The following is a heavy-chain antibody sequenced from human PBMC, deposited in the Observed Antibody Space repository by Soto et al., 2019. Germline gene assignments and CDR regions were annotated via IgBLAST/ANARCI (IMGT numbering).Heavy chain of an antibody. CDR3: AKEPFRHHTSSFDF. CDR1: GFTFDDYA. J-gene: IGHJ4*03. V-gene: IGHV3-9*01. CDR2: ISWNSGSI. Sequence: PGGSLRLSCAASGFTFDDYAMHWVRQAPGKGLEWVSGISWNSGSIGYADSVKGRFTISRDNAKNSLYLQMNSLRAEDTALYYCAKEPFRHHTSSFDFRGKGTLVT.